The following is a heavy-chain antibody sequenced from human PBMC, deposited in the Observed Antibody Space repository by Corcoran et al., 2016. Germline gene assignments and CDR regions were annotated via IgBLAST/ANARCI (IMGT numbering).Heavy chain of an antibody. D-gene: IGHD5-12*01. Sequence: QGQLQGSGPGLVKPSETLSLTCTVSGGSISSYYWSWIRHPPGKGLEWIGYIYYSGSTNYNPSLKSRVTISVDTSKNQFSLKLSSVTAADTAVYYCARVRDGYNRARYFDYWGQGTLVTVSS. CDR3: ARVRDGYNRARYFDY. CDR1: GGSISSYY. J-gene: IGHJ4*02. CDR2: IYYSGST. V-gene: IGHV4-59*01.